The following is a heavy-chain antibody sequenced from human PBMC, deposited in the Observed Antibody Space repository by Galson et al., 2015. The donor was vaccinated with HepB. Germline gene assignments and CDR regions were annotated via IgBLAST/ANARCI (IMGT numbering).Heavy chain of an antibody. CDR1: GFTFSGYG. D-gene: IGHD3-16*01. J-gene: IGHJ4*02. Sequence: SLRLSCAASGFTFSGYGIHWVRQAPGKGLEWVAVISYDGSNKHYADSVKGRFTISRDNSKNTLYLQMNSLRAEDTAVYYCARDSEARLGWGFNFWGQGTLVTVSS. CDR3: ARDSEARLGWGFNF. CDR2: ISYDGSNK. V-gene: IGHV3-30*03.